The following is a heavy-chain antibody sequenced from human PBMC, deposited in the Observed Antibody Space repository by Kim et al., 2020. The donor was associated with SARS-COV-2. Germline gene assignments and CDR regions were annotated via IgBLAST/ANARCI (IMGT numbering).Heavy chain of an antibody. V-gene: IGHV4-39*07. Sequence: SETLSLTCTVSGGSISSSSYYWGWIRQPPGKGLEWIGSIYYSGSTYYNPSLKSRVTISVDTSKNQFSLKLSSVTAADTAVYYCARAYDSSSHYFDYWGQGTLVTVSS. CDR1: GGSISSSSYY. CDR3: ARAYDSSSHYFDY. D-gene: IGHD3-22*01. CDR2: IYYSGST. J-gene: IGHJ4*02.